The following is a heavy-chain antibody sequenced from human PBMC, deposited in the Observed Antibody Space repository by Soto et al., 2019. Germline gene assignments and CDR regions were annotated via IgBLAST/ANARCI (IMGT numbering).Heavy chain of an antibody. D-gene: IGHD3-10*01. J-gene: IGHJ6*03. CDR1: GYTFTSYD. V-gene: IGHV1-8*01. Sequence: ASVKVSCKASGYTFTSYDINWVRQATGQGLEWMGWMNPNSGNTGYAQKFQGRVTMTRNTSISTAYMELSSLRSEEPAVYYCARGPPPYYYGSGSYTDYYYYYMDVWGKGTTVTVSS. CDR3: ARGPPPYYYGSGSYTDYYYYYMDV. CDR2: MNPNSGNT.